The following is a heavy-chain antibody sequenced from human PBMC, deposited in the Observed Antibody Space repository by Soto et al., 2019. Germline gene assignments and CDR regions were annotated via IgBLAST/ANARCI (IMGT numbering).Heavy chain of an antibody. CDR3: ARGQDGVVATH. V-gene: IGHV4-34*01. Sequence: QVQLQQWGAGLLKPSESLSLNCAVTGGSLSGYYWSWIRQPPGKGLEWIGEVKDGGHTNYSPSLRGRVTISSDTSNNQLSLRLNSVTAADTGLYYCARGQDGVVATHWDQGSLVTVSS. CDR2: VKDGGHT. D-gene: IGHD5-12*01. J-gene: IGHJ4*02. CDR1: GGSLSGYY.